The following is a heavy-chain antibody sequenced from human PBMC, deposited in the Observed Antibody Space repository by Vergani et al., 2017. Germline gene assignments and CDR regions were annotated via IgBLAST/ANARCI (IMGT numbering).Heavy chain of an antibody. J-gene: IGHJ4*02. Sequence: EVQLVESGGGLVQPGRSLRLSCAASGFTFDDYAMHWVRQAPGKGLEWVSGISWNSGSIGYADSVKGRFTISRDNAKNSLYLQMNSLRAEDTALYYCARTIAVSPPYYFDYWGQGTLVTVSS. CDR3: ARTIAVSPPYYFDY. D-gene: IGHD1-14*01. CDR1: GFTFDDYA. CDR2: ISWNSGSI. V-gene: IGHV3-9*01.